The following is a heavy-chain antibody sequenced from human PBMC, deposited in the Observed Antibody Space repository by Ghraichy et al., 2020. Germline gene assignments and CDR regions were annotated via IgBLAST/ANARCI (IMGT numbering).Heavy chain of an antibody. D-gene: IGHD3-3*01. CDR3: AKLGANFDFGVVISYYYYGMDV. CDR1: GFTFSSYG. J-gene: IGHJ6*02. Sequence: GGSLRLSCAASGFTFSSYGMHWVRQAPGKGLEWVAVIWYDGSNKYYADSVKGRFTISRDNSENTLYLQMNSLRAEDTAVYYCAKLGANFDFGVVISYYYYGMDVWGQGTTVTVSS. V-gene: IGHV3-30*02. CDR2: IWYDGSNK.